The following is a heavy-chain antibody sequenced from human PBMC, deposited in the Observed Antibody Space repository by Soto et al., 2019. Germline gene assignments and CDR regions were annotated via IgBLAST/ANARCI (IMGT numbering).Heavy chain of an antibody. D-gene: IGHD1-26*01. V-gene: IGHV3-21*01. CDR1: GFTFSSYS. CDR2: ISSSSSYI. CDR3: ASPLLDIVGATPESDY. Sequence: EVQLVESGGGLVKPGGSLRLSCAASGFTFSSYSMNWVRQAPGKGLEWVSSISSSSSYIYYADSVKGRFTISRDNAKNSLYLQMNSLRAEDTAVYYCASPLLDIVGATPESDYWGQGTLVTVSS. J-gene: IGHJ4*02.